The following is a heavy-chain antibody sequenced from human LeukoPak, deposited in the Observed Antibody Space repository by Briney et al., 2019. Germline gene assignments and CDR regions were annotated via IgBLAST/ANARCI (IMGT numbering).Heavy chain of an antibody. CDR2: IYHSEST. Sequence: SETLSLTCTVSGGSISSSRYYWGWIRQPPGKGLEWIGSIYHSESTYYNPSLKSRVTISVDTSKNRFSLKLSSVTAADTAVYYCARGGSGWYHYYYMDVRGKGTTVTVSS. CDR1: GGSISSSRYY. CDR3: ARGGSGWYHYYYMDV. D-gene: IGHD6-19*01. J-gene: IGHJ6*03. V-gene: IGHV4-39*07.